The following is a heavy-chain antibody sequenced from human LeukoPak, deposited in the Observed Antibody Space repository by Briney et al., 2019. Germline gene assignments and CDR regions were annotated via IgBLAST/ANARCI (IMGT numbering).Heavy chain of an antibody. J-gene: IGHJ4*02. CDR1: GYSFTSYW. CDR2: IYPGDSDT. Sequence: KSGESLKISCKCSGYSFTSYWIGWVRQMPGKGLEWMGIIYPGDSDTRYSPSFQGQVTISADKSITTAYLQWSSLKASDTARYYCARPAAAGTMTGFDYWGQGTLVTVSS. D-gene: IGHD6-13*01. CDR3: ARPAAAGTMTGFDY. V-gene: IGHV5-51*01.